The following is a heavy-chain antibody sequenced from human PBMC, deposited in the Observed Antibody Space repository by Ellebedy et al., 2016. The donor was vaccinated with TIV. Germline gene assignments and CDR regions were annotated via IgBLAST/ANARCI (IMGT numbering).Heavy chain of an antibody. D-gene: IGHD5/OR15-5a*01. J-gene: IGHJ4*02. CDR2: INPSSGGT. V-gene: IGHV1-2*02. Sequence: AASVKVSCKASGYTFTDYYMHWVRQAPGQGLEWMGWINPSSGGTNYAQSFQGRVNITRDTSTSTAFLELSRLRSDDTAVYYCTRDLTNIVSGDYWGQGTLVTVSS. CDR3: TRDLTNIVSGDY. CDR1: GYTFTDYY.